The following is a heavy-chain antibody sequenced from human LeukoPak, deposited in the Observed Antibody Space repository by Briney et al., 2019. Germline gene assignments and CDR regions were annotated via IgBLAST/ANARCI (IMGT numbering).Heavy chain of an antibody. CDR1: GYTFTSYY. CDR2: INPSGGST. J-gene: IGHJ3*02. CDR3: AREGSWGTDAFDI. D-gene: IGHD3-10*01. V-gene: IGHV1-46*01. Sequence: ASVKVSCKASGYTFTSYYMHWVRQAPGQELEWMGIINPSGGSTISAQKFQGRVSMTRDTSTSTVYMELISLRSEDTAVYYCAREGSWGTDAFDIWGQGTMVTVSS.